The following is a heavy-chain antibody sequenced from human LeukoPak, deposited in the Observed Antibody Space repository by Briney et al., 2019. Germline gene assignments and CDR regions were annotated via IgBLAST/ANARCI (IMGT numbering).Heavy chain of an antibody. Sequence: PGGSLRLSCAASGFTFSSYAMHWVRQAPGKGLEWVAVISYDGSNKYYADSVKGRFTISRDNSKNTLYLQMNSLRAEDTAVYYCARGMMVVAPRLSEYYFDYWGQGTLVTVSS. V-gene: IGHV3-30-3*01. CDR2: ISYDGSNK. CDR3: ARGMMVVAPRLSEYYFDY. D-gene: IGHD3-22*01. J-gene: IGHJ4*02. CDR1: GFTFSSYA.